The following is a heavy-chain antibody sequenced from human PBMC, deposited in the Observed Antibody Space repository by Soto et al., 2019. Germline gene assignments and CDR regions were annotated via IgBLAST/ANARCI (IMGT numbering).Heavy chain of an antibody. V-gene: IGHV1-69*01. CDR3: ARQPDDYGESHYYYGMDV. CDR1: GGTFSSYA. Sequence: QVQLVQSGAEVKKPGSSVKVSCKASGGTFSSYAISWVRQAPGHGLEWMGGTIPIFGTPNYAQKIQGRVTITADEATSTAYRELSSLRSEDTAVYYCARQPDDYGESHYYYGMDVWGQGTTVTVFS. D-gene: IGHD4-17*01. J-gene: IGHJ6*02. CDR2: TIPIFGTP.